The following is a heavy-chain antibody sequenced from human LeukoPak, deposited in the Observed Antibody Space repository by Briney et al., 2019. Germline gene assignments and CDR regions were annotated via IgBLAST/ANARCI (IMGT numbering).Heavy chain of an antibody. CDR2: INHSGRT. CDR3: AKIKTTFGVVTHAFDI. J-gene: IGHJ3*02. CDR1: GGSFSGYY. Sequence: SETLSLTCAVYGGSFSGYYWNWIRQPPGKGLEWIGEINHSGRTNYNPSLKSRVTISVDTSKNQFSLKLSSVTAADTAVYYCAKIKTTFGVVTHAFDIWGQGTIVTVSP. D-gene: IGHD3-3*01. V-gene: IGHV4-34*01.